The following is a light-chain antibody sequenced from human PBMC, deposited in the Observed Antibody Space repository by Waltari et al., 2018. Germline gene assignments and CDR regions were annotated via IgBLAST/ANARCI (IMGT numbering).Light chain of an antibody. CDR1: QSVSSN. V-gene: IGKV3-15*01. CDR2: GAS. J-gene: IGKJ5*01. CDR3: LQYNNWPRT. Sequence: EIEVTQSPATLSVSPGERATLSCRASQSVSSNLAWYQQKPGQAPRLPIYGASTRATGIPARFSGSESGTEFTLTISSLQSEDFAVYFCLQYNNWPRTFGQGTRLEIK.